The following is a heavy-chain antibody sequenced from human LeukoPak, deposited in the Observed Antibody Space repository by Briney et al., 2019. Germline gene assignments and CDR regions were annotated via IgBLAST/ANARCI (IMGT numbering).Heavy chain of an antibody. D-gene: IGHD6-19*01. CDR1: GYTFTSYG. CDR3: ARGYSSGSKDGPPYYYYGMDV. J-gene: IGHJ6*02. Sequence: GASVKVSCKASGYTFTSYGISWVRQAPGQGLEWMGWINPNSGGTNYAQKFQGWVTMTRDTSISTAYMELSRLRSDDTAVYYCARGYSSGSKDGPPYYYYGMDVWGQGTTVTVSS. V-gene: IGHV1-2*04. CDR2: INPNSGGT.